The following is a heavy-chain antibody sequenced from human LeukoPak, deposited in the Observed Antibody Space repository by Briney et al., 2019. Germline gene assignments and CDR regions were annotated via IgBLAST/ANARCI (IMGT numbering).Heavy chain of an antibody. V-gene: IGHV4-59*12. CDR2: IYYSGST. CDR1: GGSISSYY. CDR3: ARNLPGYYYGMDV. Sequence: SETLSLTCTVSGGSISSYYWSWIRQPPGKGLEWIGYIYYSGSTNYNPSLKSRVTISVDTSKNQFSLKLSSVTAADTAVFYCARNLPGYYYGMDVWGQGTTVTVSS. J-gene: IGHJ6*02.